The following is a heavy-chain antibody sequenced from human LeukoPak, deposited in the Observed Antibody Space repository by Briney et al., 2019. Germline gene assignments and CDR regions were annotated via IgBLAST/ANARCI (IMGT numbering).Heavy chain of an antibody. CDR3: ARDAGAGEYYFDY. J-gene: IGHJ4*02. V-gene: IGHV1-46*01. CDR1: GYTITSYY. CDR2: INPSGGST. Sequence: ASVKVSCKASGYTITSYYMHWVRQAPGQGLEWLGIINPSGGSTSYAQKFQGRVTMTRDTSTSTVYMELSSLRSEDTAVYYCARDAGAGEYYFDYWGQGTLVTVSS. D-gene: IGHD7-27*01.